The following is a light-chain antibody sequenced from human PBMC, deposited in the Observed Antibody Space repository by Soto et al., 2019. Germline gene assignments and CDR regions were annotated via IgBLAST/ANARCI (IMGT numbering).Light chain of an antibody. J-gene: IGKJ1*01. V-gene: IGKV3-20*01. CDR3: QQYGDSPPWT. Sequence: EIVLTQSPGTLSLSPGERATLSCRASQSVSRSYLAWYQQQPGQAPRLLVYGASIRATGIPDRFSGSGSGTDFSLTIKKVDPEEFAVYYCQQYGDSPPWTFGQGTKVEIK. CDR2: GAS. CDR1: QSVSRSY.